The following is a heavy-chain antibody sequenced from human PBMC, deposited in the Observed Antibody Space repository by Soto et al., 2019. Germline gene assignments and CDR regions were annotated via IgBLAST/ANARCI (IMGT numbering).Heavy chain of an antibody. CDR1: GGCISSGDYY. J-gene: IGHJ4*02. V-gene: IGHV4-31*03. Sequence: SETLSLTCTVSGGCISSGDYYWSWIRQHPGKGLEWIGYIYYSGSTYSNPSLKSRVTISVDTSKNQFSLKLSSVTAADTAVYYCASQNYYGSGSYYSNWGQGTLVTVSS. CDR2: IYYSGST. D-gene: IGHD3-10*01. CDR3: ASQNYYGSGSYYSN.